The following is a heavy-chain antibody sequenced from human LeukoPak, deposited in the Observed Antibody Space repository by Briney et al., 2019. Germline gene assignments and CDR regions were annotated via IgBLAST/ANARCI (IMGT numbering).Heavy chain of an antibody. D-gene: IGHD3-3*01. Sequence: SVKVSCKASGYTFTSYCIIWVRQGPGQGLEGMEWISAYKGNTNYAQKPQGRVTMTTATYTSTAYMALRSLTSAATAVYYCARVEGWLRSLEWQGTNWFDPWGQGTLVTVSS. V-gene: IGHV1-18*01. CDR1: GYTFTSYC. CDR3: ARVEGWLRSLEWQGTNWFDP. J-gene: IGHJ5*02. CDR2: ISAYKGNT.